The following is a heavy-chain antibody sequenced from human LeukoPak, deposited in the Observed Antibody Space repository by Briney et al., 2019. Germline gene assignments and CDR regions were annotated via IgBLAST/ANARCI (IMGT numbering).Heavy chain of an antibody. J-gene: IGHJ4*02. CDR1: GYTFTSYD. D-gene: IGHD5-24*01. V-gene: IGHV1-8*03. CDR2: MNPNSGNT. Sequence: GASVKVSCKASGYTFTSYDINWVRQAPGQGLEWMGWMNPNSGNTGYAQKFQGRVAITRNTSISTAYMELSSLRSEDTAVYYCARGRKDDRRDGYIFDYWGQGTLVTVSS. CDR3: ARGRKDDRRDGYIFDY.